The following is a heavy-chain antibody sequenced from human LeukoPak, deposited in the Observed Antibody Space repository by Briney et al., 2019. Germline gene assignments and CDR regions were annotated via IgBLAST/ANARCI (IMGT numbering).Heavy chain of an antibody. CDR2: MRPTDAYT. CDR3: VREGAVALKHFDL. Sequence: GASVKVSCKASGYTFTSYGISWVRQAPGQGLEWMGYMRPTDAYTGYAPKFQGRVTVTRDTSTNTLYMELSSLGSDDTAVYYCVREGAVALKHFDLWGQGTLLTVSS. D-gene: IGHD6-19*01. V-gene: IGHV1-18*01. J-gene: IGHJ4*02. CDR1: GYTFTSYG.